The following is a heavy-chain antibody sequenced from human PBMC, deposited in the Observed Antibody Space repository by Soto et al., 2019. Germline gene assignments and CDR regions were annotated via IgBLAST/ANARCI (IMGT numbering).Heavy chain of an antibody. D-gene: IGHD3-10*01. J-gene: IGHJ4*02. V-gene: IGHV3-53*04. Sequence: PGGSLRLSCAASGFTVSSNYMSWVRQAPGKGLEWVSVIYSGGSTYYADSVKGRFTISRHNSKNTLYLQMNSLRAEDTAVYYCARVRVVREQTPGPLDYWGQGTLVTVSS. CDR2: IYSGGST. CDR1: GFTVSSNY. CDR3: ARVRVVREQTPGPLDY.